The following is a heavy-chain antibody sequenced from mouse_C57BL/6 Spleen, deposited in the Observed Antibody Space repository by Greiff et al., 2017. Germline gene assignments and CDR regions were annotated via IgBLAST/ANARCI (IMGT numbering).Heavy chain of an antibody. CDR1: GYAFSSSW. CDR2: IYPGDGDT. CDR3: ARPATAVVKALGY. J-gene: IGHJ2*01. D-gene: IGHD1-1*01. Sequence: VKLMESGPELVKPGASVKISCKASGYAFSSSWMNWVKQRPGKGLEWIGRIYPGDGDTNYNGKFKGKATLTADKSSSTAYMQLSSLTSEDSAVYFCARPATAVVKALGYWGQGTTLTVSS. V-gene: IGHV1-82*01.